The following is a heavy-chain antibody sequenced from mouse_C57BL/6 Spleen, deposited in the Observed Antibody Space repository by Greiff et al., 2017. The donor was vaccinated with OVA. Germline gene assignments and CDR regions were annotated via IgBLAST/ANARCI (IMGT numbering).Heavy chain of an antibody. Sequence: EVQVVESEGGLVQPGSSMKLSCTASGFTFSDYYMAWVRQVPEKGLEWVANINYDGSSTYYLDSLKSRFIISRDNAKNILYLQMSSLKSEDTATYYCARDGRGHYGSGYAMDYWGQGTSVTVSS. CDR2: INYDGSST. J-gene: IGHJ4*01. V-gene: IGHV5-16*01. CDR1: GFTFSDYY. D-gene: IGHD1-1*01. CDR3: ARDGRGHYGSGYAMDY.